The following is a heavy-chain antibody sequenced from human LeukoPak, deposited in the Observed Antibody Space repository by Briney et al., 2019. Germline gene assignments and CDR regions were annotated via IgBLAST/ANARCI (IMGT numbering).Heavy chain of an antibody. Sequence: SETLSLTCTVSGGSISSYYWSWIRQPPGKGLEWIGYIYYSGSTNYNPSLKSRVTISVDTSKNQFSLKLSSVTAADTAVYYCARGRFRYGYSYGIFDYWGQGTLVTVSS. V-gene: IGHV4-59*08. CDR1: GGSISSYY. J-gene: IGHJ4*02. CDR2: IYYSGST. CDR3: ARGRFRYGYSYGIFDY. D-gene: IGHD5-18*01.